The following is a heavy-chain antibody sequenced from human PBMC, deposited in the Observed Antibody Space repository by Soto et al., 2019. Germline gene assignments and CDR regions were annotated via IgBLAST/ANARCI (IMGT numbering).Heavy chain of an antibody. Sequence: ASVKVSCKASGYTFTSYGIHWVRQAPGQRLEWTGWINAGYGNTKYPEKFQGRVTITRDTSASTAYLELSSLRSEDTAVYYCARDPNDSSAYYHHYYYGMDVWGQGTTVTVSS. J-gene: IGHJ6*02. V-gene: IGHV1-3*01. D-gene: IGHD3-22*01. CDR2: INAGYGNT. CDR1: GYTFTSYG. CDR3: ARDPNDSSAYYHHYYYGMDV.